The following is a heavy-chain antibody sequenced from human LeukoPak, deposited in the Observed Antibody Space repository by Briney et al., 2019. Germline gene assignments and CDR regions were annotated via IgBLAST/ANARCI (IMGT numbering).Heavy chain of an antibody. CDR3: ARLSDYYDSSGYSYYFDY. CDR2: IYPGDSDT. D-gene: IGHD3-22*01. V-gene: IGHV5-51*03. CDR1: GYIFTSYW. Sequence: GESLKISCKGSGYIFTSYWIGWVRQMPGKGLEWMGIIYPGDSDTRYSPSFQGQVTISADQSISTAYLQWSSLKASDTAMYYCARLSDYYDSSGYSYYFDYWGQGTLVTVSS. J-gene: IGHJ4*02.